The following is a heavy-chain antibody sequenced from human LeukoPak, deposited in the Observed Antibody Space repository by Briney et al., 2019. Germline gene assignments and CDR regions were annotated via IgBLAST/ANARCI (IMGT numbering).Heavy chain of an antibody. Sequence: PSETLSLTCTVSGGSISSSSYYWGWLGQPPGKGLEWIGSIYYSGSSYYNPSLKSRVTISVDTPKNQFSPKLSSVTAADTAVYYWARQSTVEGCDYWGQGTLVTVSS. CDR2: IYYSGSS. D-gene: IGHD4-17*01. V-gene: IGHV4-39*01. CDR1: GGSISSSSYY. J-gene: IGHJ4*02. CDR3: ARQSTVEGCDY.